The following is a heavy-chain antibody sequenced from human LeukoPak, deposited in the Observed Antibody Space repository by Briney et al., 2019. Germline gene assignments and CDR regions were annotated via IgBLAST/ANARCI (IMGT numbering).Heavy chain of an antibody. D-gene: IGHD3-10*01. CDR1: VGSISSYY. CDR3: ASYGKAPRNFDY. J-gene: IGHJ4*02. V-gene: IGHV4-59*05. Sequence: SESLSLTCTVSVGSISSYYWSWIRQPPGKGLEWIGSIYYSGSTYYNPSLKSRVTISVDTSKNQFSLKLSSVTAADTAVYYCASYGKAPRNFDYWGQGTLVTVSS. CDR2: IYYSGST.